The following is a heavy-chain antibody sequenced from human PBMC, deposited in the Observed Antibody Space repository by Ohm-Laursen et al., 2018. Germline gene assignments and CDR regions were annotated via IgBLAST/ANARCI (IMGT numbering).Heavy chain of an antibody. CDR1: GFTFSSYG. J-gene: IGHJ4*02. V-gene: IGHV3-30*18. CDR2: ISNDENYK. Sequence: SLRLSCAASGFTFSSYGMHWVRQAPGKGLEWVAVISNDENYKNYADSVRGRFTISRDNSENTLYLQMNSLRAEDTAVYYCAKAHLKNLDYWGQGSLVTGSS. CDR3: AKAHLKNLDY. D-gene: IGHD1-14*01.